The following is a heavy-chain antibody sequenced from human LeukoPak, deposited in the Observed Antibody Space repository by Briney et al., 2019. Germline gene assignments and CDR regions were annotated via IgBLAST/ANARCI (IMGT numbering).Heavy chain of an antibody. CDR3: AREAGPGAQQPYYMDV. CDR2: ISSSSYI. J-gene: IGHJ6*03. Sequence: GGSLRLSCAASGFTFSSYSMNWVRQAPGKGLEWVSSISSSSYIYYADSVKGRFTISRDNAKNSLYLQMNSLRAEDTAVYYCAREAGPGAQQPYYMDVWGKGTTVTVSS. V-gene: IGHV3-21*01. D-gene: IGHD6-13*01. CDR1: GFTFSSYS.